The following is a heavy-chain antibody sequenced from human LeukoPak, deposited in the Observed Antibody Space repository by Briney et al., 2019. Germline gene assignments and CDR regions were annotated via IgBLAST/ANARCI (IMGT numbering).Heavy chain of an antibody. CDR3: ARPIAAATGHHPFDY. Sequence: PSETLSLTCAVSGYSISSGYYWGWIRQPPGKGLEWIGSIYHSGSTYYNPSLKSRVTISVDTSKNQFSLKLSSVTAADTAVYYCARPIAAATGHHPFDYWGQGTLVTVSS. V-gene: IGHV4-38-2*01. J-gene: IGHJ4*02. CDR2: IYHSGST. D-gene: IGHD6-25*01. CDR1: GYSISSGYY.